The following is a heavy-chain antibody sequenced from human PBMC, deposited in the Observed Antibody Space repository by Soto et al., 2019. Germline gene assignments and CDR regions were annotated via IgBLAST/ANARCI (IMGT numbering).Heavy chain of an antibody. D-gene: IGHD4-17*01. V-gene: IGHV3-9*01. J-gene: IGHJ4*02. CDR2: ISGYSDST. CDR3: ARTTWGYGEPLDS. CDR1: GFTVYDYA. Sequence: EVHLVESGGGVAQPGRSLRLSCATSGFTVYDYAMHWVRQAPGKGLEWVSGISGYSDSTGYADSVKGRFTISRDNAKKYLLLQMNRLRSDDTAFYFCARTTWGYGEPLDSWGQGALVTVSS.